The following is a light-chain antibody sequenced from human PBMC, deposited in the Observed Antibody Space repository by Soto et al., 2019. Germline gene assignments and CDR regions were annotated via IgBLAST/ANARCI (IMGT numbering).Light chain of an antibody. Sequence: QSVLTQPASVSGSPGQSITISCTGTSSDVGGYNYVSWYQQHPGKAPKLMIYDVSNRPSGVSNRFSGSKSGNTASLTISGLQAEDEADYYCSSYTSSRTLEGYVFGTGTKVTVL. V-gene: IGLV2-14*01. CDR3: SSYTSSRTLEGYV. CDR1: SSDVGGYNY. J-gene: IGLJ1*01. CDR2: DVS.